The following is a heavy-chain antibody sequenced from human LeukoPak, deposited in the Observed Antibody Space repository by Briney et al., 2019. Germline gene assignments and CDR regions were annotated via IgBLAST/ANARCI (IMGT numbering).Heavy chain of an antibody. CDR2: IKSKTGGGTT. CDR1: GFTFSNAW. D-gene: IGHD2-15*01. V-gene: IGHV3-15*01. J-gene: IGHJ4*02. CDR3: TTEGDVVVVVAAATPFQFDY. Sequence: GGPLRLSCAASGFTFSNAWMSWVRQAPGKGLEWFGRIKSKTGGGTTDYAAPVKGRFTISRDDSKNTLYLQVNSLKTEDTAVYYCTTEGDVVVVVAAATPFQFDYWGQGTLVTVSS.